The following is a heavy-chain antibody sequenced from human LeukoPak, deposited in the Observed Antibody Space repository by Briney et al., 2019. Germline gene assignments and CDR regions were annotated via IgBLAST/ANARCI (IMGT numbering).Heavy chain of an antibody. D-gene: IGHD6-19*01. Sequence: PSETLSLTCTVSGGSISSYYWSWIRQPAGKGLEWIGRIYTSGSTNYNPSLKSRVTMSVDTSKNQFSLKLSSVTAADTAVYYCARDVGSSGWPPHYFDYWGQGTLVTVSS. J-gene: IGHJ4*02. CDR1: GGSISSYY. CDR3: ARDVGSSGWPPHYFDY. CDR2: IYTSGST. V-gene: IGHV4-4*07.